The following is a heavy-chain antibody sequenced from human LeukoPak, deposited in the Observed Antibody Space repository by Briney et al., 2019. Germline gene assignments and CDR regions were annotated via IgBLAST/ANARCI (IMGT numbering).Heavy chain of an antibody. V-gene: IGHV4-34*01. J-gene: IGHJ6*02. CDR3: ARGPNYYDSSGYFGGRPYYYYYGMDV. D-gene: IGHD3-22*01. CDR2: INHSGST. CDR1: GGSFSGYY. Sequence: SETLSLTCAVYGGSFSGYYWSWIRQPPGKGLEWIGEINHSGSTNYNPSLKSRVTISVDTSKNQFSLKLSSVTAADTAVYYCARGPNYYDSSGYFGGRPYYYYYGMDVWGQGTTVTVSS.